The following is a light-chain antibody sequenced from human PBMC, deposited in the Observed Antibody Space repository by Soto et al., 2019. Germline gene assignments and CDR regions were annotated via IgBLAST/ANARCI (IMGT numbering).Light chain of an antibody. J-gene: IGLJ1*01. CDR2: EVS. CDR1: SCDVGGYNY. Sequence: QSALTQPASVSGSPGQSITISCTGTSCDVGGYNYVSWYQQPPGKAPKLMIYEVSNRPSGVSNRFSGSKSGNTASLTISGLQDEAEDDYYCSSYTRSSTLVFGTGTKLTVL. CDR3: SSYTRSSTLV. V-gene: IGLV2-14*01.